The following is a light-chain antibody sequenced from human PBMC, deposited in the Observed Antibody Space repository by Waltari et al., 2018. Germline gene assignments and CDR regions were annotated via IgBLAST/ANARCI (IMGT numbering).Light chain of an antibody. CDR1: SSNIGSNY. V-gene: IGLV1-47*01. Sequence: QSVLPQPPSASGTPGQRVTISCSGSSSNIGSNYVYWYQQLPGTAPKLLMYRNNQRPSGVSDRFSGSKSGTSASLAISGLRSEDEVDYYCATWDDSLSGPVFGT. CDR3: ATWDDSLSGPV. CDR2: RNN. J-gene: IGLJ1*01.